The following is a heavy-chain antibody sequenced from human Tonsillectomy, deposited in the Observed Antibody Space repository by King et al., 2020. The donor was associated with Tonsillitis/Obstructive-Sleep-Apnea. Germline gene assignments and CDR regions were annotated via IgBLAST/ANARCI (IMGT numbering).Heavy chain of an antibody. J-gene: IGHJ6*03. V-gene: IGHV1-2*06. CDR3: AREAGSGSYYPDSYYYYMDV. Sequence: QLVQSGAEVKKPGASVKVSCKASGYTFTGYYMHWVRQAPGQGLEWMGRINPYSGGTNYAQKFQGRVTMTRDTSVSTSYMELSRLRSDDTAVYYCAREAGSGSYYPDSYYYYMDVWGKGTTVTVSS. CDR2: INPYSGGT. CDR1: GYTFTGYY. D-gene: IGHD3-10*01.